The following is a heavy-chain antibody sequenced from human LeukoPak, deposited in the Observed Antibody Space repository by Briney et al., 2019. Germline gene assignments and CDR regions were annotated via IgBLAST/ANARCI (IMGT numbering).Heavy chain of an antibody. J-gene: IGHJ4*02. Sequence: PGGSLRLSCAASGFTFSSYSMNWVRQAPGKGLEWVSSISSSSSYIYYADSVKGRFTISRDNAKNSLYLQMNSLRAEDTAVYYCARHEGVGATTHPNFDYWGQGTLVTVSS. CDR3: ARHEGVGATTHPNFDY. V-gene: IGHV3-21*01. CDR1: GFTFSSYS. CDR2: ISSSSSYI. D-gene: IGHD1-26*01.